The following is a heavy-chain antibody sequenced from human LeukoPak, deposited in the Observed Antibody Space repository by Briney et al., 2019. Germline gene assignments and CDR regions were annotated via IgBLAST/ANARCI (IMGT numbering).Heavy chain of an antibody. Sequence: GGSLRLSCAASGFTFSSYAMSWVRQAPGKGLEWVSSISGGGGSTYYADSVKGRFTISRDNSKNTLYLQMNSLRAEDTAVYYCAKDTLARAVAGWTNYWGQGTLATVSS. CDR2: ISGGGGST. D-gene: IGHD6-19*01. J-gene: IGHJ4*02. CDR3: AKDTLARAVAGWTNY. CDR1: GFTFSSYA. V-gene: IGHV3-23*01.